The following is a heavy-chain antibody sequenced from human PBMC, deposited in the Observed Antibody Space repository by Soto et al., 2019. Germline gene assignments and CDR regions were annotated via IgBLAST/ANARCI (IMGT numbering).Heavy chain of an antibody. CDR2: ISSSSSYI. Sequence: EVQLVESGGGLVQPGGSLRLSCAASGFTFSSYSMNWVRQAPGKGLEWVSSISSSSSYIYYADSVKGRFTISRDNAKNSLYLQMNSLRAEDTAVYYCARDIGLYCSGGSCYSCDYWGQGTLVTVSS. CDR3: ARDIGLYCSGGSCYSCDY. CDR1: GFTFSSYS. V-gene: IGHV3-21*01. J-gene: IGHJ4*02. D-gene: IGHD2-15*01.